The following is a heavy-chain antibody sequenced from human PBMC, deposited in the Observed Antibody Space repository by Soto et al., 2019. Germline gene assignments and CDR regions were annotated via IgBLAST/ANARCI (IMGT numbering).Heavy chain of an antibody. V-gene: IGHV1-8*01. D-gene: IGHD3-10*01. CDR2: MNPNSGNT. J-gene: IGHJ3*02. CDR1: GNTFTSYD. Sequence: ASVKVSCKASGNTFTSYDINWVRQATGQGLEWMGWMNPNSGNTGYAQKFQGRVTMTRNTSISTAYMELSSLRSEDTAVYYCAGLQGSGIVDDAFDIWGRGRMVTVSS. CDR3: AGLQGSGIVDDAFDI.